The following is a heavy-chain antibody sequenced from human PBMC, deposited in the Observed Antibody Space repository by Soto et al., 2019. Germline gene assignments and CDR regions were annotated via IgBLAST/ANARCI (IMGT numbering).Heavy chain of an antibody. CDR3: ARDIMGTNYYYYGMDV. Sequence: SETLSLTCAVFGGSFSGYYWNWIRQPPGKGLEWIGEINHSGSTNYYWSLKSRVTISVDTSRNQFSLKLSSVTAADTAVYYCARDIMGTNYYYYGMDVWGQGTTVTVSS. CDR2: INHSGST. CDR1: GGSFSGYY. D-gene: IGHD5-12*01. V-gene: IGHV4-34*01. J-gene: IGHJ6*02.